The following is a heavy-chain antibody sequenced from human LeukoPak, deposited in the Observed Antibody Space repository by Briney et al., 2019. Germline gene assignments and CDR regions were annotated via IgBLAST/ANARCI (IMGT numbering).Heavy chain of an antibody. V-gene: IGHV3-23*01. J-gene: IGHJ4*02. CDR1: EFTFNNYP. CDR2: ISGDGDT. Sequence: GGSLRLSCAASEFTFNNYPMSWVRQAPGKGLDWVSAISGDGDTKYADSVKGRFTISRDNSRNRLYLQMDSLRVEDTAIYYCGRDWKLDYWGQGILVTVSS. CDR3: GRDWKLDY. D-gene: IGHD1-1*01.